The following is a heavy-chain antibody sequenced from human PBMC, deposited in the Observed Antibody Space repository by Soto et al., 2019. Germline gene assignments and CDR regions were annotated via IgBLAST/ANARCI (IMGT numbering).Heavy chain of an antibody. CDR3: AKDWNREGYFDY. Sequence: GGSLRLSCAASGFTFDDYTMHWVRQAPGKGLEWVSLISWDGGSTYYADSVKGRFTISRDNSKNSLYLQMNSLRTEDTALYYCAKDWNREGYFDYWGQGTLVTVSS. CDR1: GFTFDDYT. V-gene: IGHV3-43*01. CDR2: ISWDGGST. D-gene: IGHD1-1*01. J-gene: IGHJ4*02.